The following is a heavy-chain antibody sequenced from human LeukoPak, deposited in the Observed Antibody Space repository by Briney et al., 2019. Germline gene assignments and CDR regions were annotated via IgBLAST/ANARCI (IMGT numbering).Heavy chain of an antibody. CDR3: ATETNGRHYDY. CDR2: ICPTGSDR. V-gene: IGHV3-21*06. CDR1: GFTFTNYA. Sequence: GGSLRLSCAASGFTFTNYAMSWVRQAPGKGLEWVASICPTGSDRYHADSIKGRFTISRDNANNFLYLQMNSLRAEDTAVYYCATETNGRHYDYWGQGTLLTVSS. D-gene: IGHD1-14*01. J-gene: IGHJ4*02.